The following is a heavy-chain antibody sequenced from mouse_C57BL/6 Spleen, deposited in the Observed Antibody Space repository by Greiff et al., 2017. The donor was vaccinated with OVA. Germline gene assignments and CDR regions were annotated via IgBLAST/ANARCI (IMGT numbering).Heavy chain of an antibody. CDR2: IHPGDGDT. V-gene: IGHV1-80*01. J-gene: IGHJ2*01. CDR3: ARLITTVVYFDY. CDR1: GYAFSSYW. Sequence: QVQLQQSGAELVKPGASVKVSCKASGYAFSSYWMNWVKQRPGKGLEWIGQIHPGDGDTNYNGKFKGKATLTADKSSSTAYMQLSSLTSEDSAVYFCARLITTVVYFDYWGQGTTLTVSS. D-gene: IGHD1-1*01.